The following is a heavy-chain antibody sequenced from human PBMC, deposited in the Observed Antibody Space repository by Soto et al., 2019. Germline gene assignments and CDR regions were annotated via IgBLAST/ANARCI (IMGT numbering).Heavy chain of an antibody. CDR3: ARAQLMKRYSSSWYLNYGMDV. Sequence: ASVKVSCKASGYTFTSYGISWVRQAPGQGLEWMGWISAYNGNTNYAQKLQGRVTMTTDTSTSTAYMELRSLRSDDTAVYYCARAQLMKRYSSSWYLNYGMDVWGQGTTVTVSS. V-gene: IGHV1-18*01. CDR2: ISAYNGNT. CDR1: GYTFTSYG. J-gene: IGHJ6*02. D-gene: IGHD6-13*01.